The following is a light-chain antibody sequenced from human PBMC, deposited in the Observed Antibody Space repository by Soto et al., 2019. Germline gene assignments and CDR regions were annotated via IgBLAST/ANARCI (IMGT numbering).Light chain of an antibody. Sequence: EIVLTQSPGTLSLSPGERATLSCRADRSVSDTLLTWFQQKPGQAPRLLIFGTSNRAPGIPDRLSGSGSGTDFTLTIRRLEPDDCAVYYCQQYGDASRAFGQGXK. CDR2: GTS. J-gene: IGKJ1*01. CDR1: RSVSDTL. V-gene: IGKV3-20*01. CDR3: QQYGDASRA.